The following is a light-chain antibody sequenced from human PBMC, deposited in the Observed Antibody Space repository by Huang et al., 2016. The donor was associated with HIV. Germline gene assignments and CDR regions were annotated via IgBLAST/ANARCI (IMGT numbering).Light chain of an antibody. CDR2: AAS. Sequence: DIQMTQSPSSLSASVGDRVTINCRASQRISNYLNWYQQKPGKAPKLLIYAASSLQSGVPSRFSGGGSGTDFTLTISSLQPGDFATYYCQQSYSTPGYTFGQGTKLEIK. J-gene: IGKJ2*01. CDR1: QRISNY. V-gene: IGKV1-39*01. CDR3: QQSYSTPGYT.